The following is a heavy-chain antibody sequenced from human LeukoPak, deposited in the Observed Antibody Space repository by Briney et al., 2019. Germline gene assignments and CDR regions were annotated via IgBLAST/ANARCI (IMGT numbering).Heavy chain of an antibody. CDR1: GYTFTSYG. CDR2: ISAYNGNT. CDR3: ARGGSGWYPPYYFDY. J-gene: IGHJ4*02. Sequence: ASVKVSCKASGYTFTSYGISWVRQAPGQGLEWMGWISAYNGNTNYAQKLQGRVTMTTDTSTSTACMELRSLRSDDTAVYYCARGGSGWYPPYYFDYWGQGTLVTVSS. D-gene: IGHD6-19*01. V-gene: IGHV1-18*01.